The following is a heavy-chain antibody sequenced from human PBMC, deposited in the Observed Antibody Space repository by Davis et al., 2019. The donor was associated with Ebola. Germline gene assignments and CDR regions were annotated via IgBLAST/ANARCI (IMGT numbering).Heavy chain of an antibody. CDR2: LGTSADT. J-gene: IGHJ6*04. CDR3: ARSTGMDV. Sequence: GGSLRLSCAASGFIFRSYVMSWVRRAPGKGLEWVSSLGTSADTYYADSVKGRFTISRDNSKNTLYLQMNSLRAEDTAVYYCARSTGMDVWGKGTTVTVSS. V-gene: IGHV3-23*01. CDR1: GFIFRSYV.